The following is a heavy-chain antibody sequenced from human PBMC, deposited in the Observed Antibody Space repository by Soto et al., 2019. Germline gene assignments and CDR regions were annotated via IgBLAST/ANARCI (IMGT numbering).Heavy chain of an antibody. CDR1: GFTFSAYW. Sequence: EVQLVESGGGLVQPGGSLRLSCAASGFTFSAYWMSWVRQAPGKGLECVANIKTDGSEKYYVDPVMGRFTISRDNAKNSLYLQMNSLRAEDTAVYYCASSMGRGGNDDWGQGTLVAVSS. V-gene: IGHV3-7*05. CDR3: ASSMGRGGNDD. D-gene: IGHD3-10*01. CDR2: IKTDGSEK. J-gene: IGHJ4*02.